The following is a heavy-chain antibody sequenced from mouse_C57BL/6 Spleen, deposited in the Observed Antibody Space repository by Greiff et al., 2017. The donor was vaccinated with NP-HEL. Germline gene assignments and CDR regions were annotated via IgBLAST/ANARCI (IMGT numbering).Heavy chain of an antibody. Sequence: QVQLQQSGAELARPGASVKLSCKASGYTFTSYGISWVKQRTGQGLEWIGEIYPRSGNTYYNEKFKGKATLTADKSSSTAYMELRSLTSEDSAVYFCARGGFTTVVATPYAMDYWGQGTSVTVSS. CDR1: GYTFTSYG. CDR3: ARGGFTTVVATPYAMDY. V-gene: IGHV1-81*01. D-gene: IGHD1-1*01. J-gene: IGHJ4*01. CDR2: IYPRSGNT.